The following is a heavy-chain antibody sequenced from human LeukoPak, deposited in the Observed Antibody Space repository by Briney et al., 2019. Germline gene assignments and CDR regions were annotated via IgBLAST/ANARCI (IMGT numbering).Heavy chain of an antibody. CDR2: INPNSGGT. CDR1: GYTFTGYY. J-gene: IGHJ4*02. CDR3: AREGIVVVVAAFDY. V-gene: IGHV1-2*02. D-gene: IGHD2-15*01. Sequence: ASVKVSCKASGYTFTGYYMHWVRQAPGQGLEWMGWINPNSGGTNYAQKFQGRVTITRDTSISTAYMELSRLRSDDTAVYYCAREGIVVVVAAFDYWGQGTLVTVSS.